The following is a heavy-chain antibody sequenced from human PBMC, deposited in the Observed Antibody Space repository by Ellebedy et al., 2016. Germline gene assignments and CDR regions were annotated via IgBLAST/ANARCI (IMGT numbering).Heavy chain of an antibody. CDR3: ARAPRKDFYYYMDV. V-gene: IGHV4-31*03. CDR2: IYYSGST. Sequence: LRLSXTVSGGSVSSGAYYWSWVRRHPGKGLEWMGYIYYSGSTYYNPSLKSRVTISVDTSKNHFSLKLSSVTAADTAVYYCARAPRKDFYYYMDVWGNGTTVTVSS. J-gene: IGHJ6*03. CDR1: GGSVSSGAYY.